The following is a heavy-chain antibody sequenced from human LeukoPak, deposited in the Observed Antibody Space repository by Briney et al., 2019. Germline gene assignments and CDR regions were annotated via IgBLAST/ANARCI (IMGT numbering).Heavy chain of an antibody. D-gene: IGHD2-15*01. CDR1: GGSISGYY. V-gene: IGHV4-4*07. J-gene: IGHJ3*02. Sequence: SETRSLTCTVSGGSISGYYWSWIRQPAGKGLEWIGRIYTSGSTNYNPSLKSRVTMSVDTSKNQFSLKLSSVTAADTAVYYCARDSVVTDAFDIWGQGTMVTVSS. CDR3: ARDSVVTDAFDI. CDR2: IYTSGST.